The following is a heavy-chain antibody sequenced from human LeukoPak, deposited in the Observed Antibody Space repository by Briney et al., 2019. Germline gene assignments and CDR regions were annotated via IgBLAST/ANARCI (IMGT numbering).Heavy chain of an antibody. CDR2: ISYDGSNT. J-gene: IGHJ6*02. CDR1: GFTFTTYG. CDR3: AKPLGYCSGASCRKYYYGVDV. V-gene: IGHV3-30*18. D-gene: IGHD2-15*01. Sequence: GGSLRLSCAASGFTFTTYGMHWVRQAPGKGLEWVAVISYDGSNTYYADSVRGRFTISRDNSKNTLYLQMNSLRAEDTAVYYCAKPLGYCSGASCRKYYYGVDVWSRGTTVTVSS.